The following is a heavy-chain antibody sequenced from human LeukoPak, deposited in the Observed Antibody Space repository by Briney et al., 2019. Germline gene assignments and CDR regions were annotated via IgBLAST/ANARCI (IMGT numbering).Heavy chain of an antibody. CDR3: ARAVGGSYSKGGFDY. CDR2: ISAYNGNT. Sequence: ASVKVSCKASGYTFTSYGISWVRQAPGQGLEWMGWISAYNGNTKYVQKLQGRVTMTTDTSTSTAYMELRSLRSDDTAMYYCARAVGGSYSKGGFDYWGQGTLVTVSS. V-gene: IGHV1-18*01. J-gene: IGHJ4*02. D-gene: IGHD1-26*01. CDR1: GYTFTSYG.